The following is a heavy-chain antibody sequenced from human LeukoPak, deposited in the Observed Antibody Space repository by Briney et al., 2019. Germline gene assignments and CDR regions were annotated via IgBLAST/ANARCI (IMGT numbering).Heavy chain of an antibody. D-gene: IGHD5-18*01. V-gene: IGHV3-48*03. CDR3: ARVAGDTAIGVDY. J-gene: IGHJ4*02. CDR2: ISSSGSTI. Sequence: GGYLRLSCAASGFTFSSYGRNWVRQAPGKGLEWVSYISSSGSTIYYADSVKGRFTISRDNAKNSLYLQMNSLRAEDTAVYYCARVAGDTAIGVDYWGQGTLVTVSS. CDR1: GFTFSSYG.